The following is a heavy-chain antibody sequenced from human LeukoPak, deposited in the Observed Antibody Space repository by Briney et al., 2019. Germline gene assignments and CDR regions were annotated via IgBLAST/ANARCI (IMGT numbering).Heavy chain of an antibody. Sequence: PSETLSLTCSVSGGSISSYYWSWIRQPPGKGLEWIGYIYYSGSTNYNPSLKSRVTISVDTSKNQFSLKLSSVTAADTAVYYCARVDSTNWYEYRGYFDYWGQGTLVTVSS. D-gene: IGHD6-13*01. CDR1: GGSISSYY. CDR2: IYYSGST. V-gene: IGHV4-59*01. J-gene: IGHJ4*02. CDR3: ARVDSTNWYEYRGYFDY.